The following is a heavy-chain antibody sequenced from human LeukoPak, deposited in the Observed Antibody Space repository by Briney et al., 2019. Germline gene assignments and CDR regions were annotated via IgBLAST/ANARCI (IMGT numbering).Heavy chain of an antibody. J-gene: IGHJ4*02. Sequence: GGSLRLSCAASGFTFSSYAMTWVRQAPGKGLEWVANIKQDGSEKYYVDSVKGRFTISRDNAKNSLYLQMNSLRAEDTAVYYCARDQRYCSSSSCPWEPFDYWGQGTLVTVPS. CDR1: GFTFSSYA. V-gene: IGHV3-7*05. CDR3: ARDQRYCSSSSCPWEPFDY. CDR2: IKQDGSEK. D-gene: IGHD2-2*01.